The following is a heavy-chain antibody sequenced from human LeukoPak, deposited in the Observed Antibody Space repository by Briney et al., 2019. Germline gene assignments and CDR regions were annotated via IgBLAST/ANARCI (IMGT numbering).Heavy chain of an antibody. CDR3: ASFRDSNGYFDY. CDR2: IIPIFGTA. D-gene: IGHD3-22*01. CDR1: GGTFSNYA. V-gene: IGHV1-69*05. Sequence: EASVKVSCKASGGTFSNYAINWVRHAPGQGCEWMGEIIPIFGTANYAQTFQGRITITTDDSTSTAYIELSSLRSEDTAVYYCASFRDSNGYFDYRGQGTLVTVSS. J-gene: IGHJ4*02.